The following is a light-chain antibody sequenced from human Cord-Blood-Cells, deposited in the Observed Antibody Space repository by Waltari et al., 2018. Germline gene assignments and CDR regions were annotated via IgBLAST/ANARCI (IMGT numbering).Light chain of an antibody. V-gene: IGLV3-19*01. CDR3: NSRDSSGNHPVV. J-gene: IGLJ2*01. CDR2: GKN. Sequence: SSELTQDPAVSVALGQTVRITCQGDSLSSYYASWYQKKPGQAPVLVIYGKNNRPAGIPDRFSGSSSGNTASLTITGAQAEDEADYYCNSRDSSGNHPVVFGGGTKLTVL. CDR1: SLSSYY.